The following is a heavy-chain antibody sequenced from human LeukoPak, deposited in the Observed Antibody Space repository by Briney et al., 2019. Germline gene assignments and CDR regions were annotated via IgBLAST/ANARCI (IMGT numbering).Heavy chain of an antibody. Sequence: NPGGSLRLSCAASGFTFSSYSMNWVRQAPGKGLEWASSISNSSTYIHYADSVKGRFTISRDNAKNSLYLQMNSLRGEDTAVYYCANFRGSNYMDVWGKGTTVTVSS. J-gene: IGHJ6*03. CDR3: ANFRGSNYMDV. V-gene: IGHV3-21*01. CDR1: GFTFSSYS. CDR2: ISNSSTYI. D-gene: IGHD3-10*01.